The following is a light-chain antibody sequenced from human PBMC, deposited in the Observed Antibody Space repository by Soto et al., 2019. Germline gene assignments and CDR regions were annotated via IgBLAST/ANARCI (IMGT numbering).Light chain of an antibody. CDR3: CSYAGSYTFYV. V-gene: IGLV2-11*01. Sequence: QSALTQPRSVSGSPGQSVTISCTGTSSDVGGYNYVSWYQQHPGKAPKLMIYDVSKRPSGVPDRFSGSKSGNTASLTIPGLQAEDEADYYCCSYAGSYTFYVCGTGTKVTVL. J-gene: IGLJ1*01. CDR2: DVS. CDR1: SSDVGGYNY.